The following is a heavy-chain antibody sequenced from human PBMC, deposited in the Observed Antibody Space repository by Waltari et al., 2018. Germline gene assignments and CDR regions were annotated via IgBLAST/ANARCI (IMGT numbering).Heavy chain of an antibody. CDR3: ARDGLGSSHDY. V-gene: IGHV3-74*01. D-gene: IGHD6-6*01. CDR1: GFSISGYW. J-gene: IGHJ4*02. CDR2: IHSDGRNT. Sequence: EVQLVESGGGLIQPGGSLRLSCAASGFSISGYWMHWVRLPPGKGLVWVSRIHSDGRNTSYVDSVRGRFTVSRDNAKNTVYLQMNSLRADDTGVYFCARDGLGSSHDYWGQGTLVTVSS.